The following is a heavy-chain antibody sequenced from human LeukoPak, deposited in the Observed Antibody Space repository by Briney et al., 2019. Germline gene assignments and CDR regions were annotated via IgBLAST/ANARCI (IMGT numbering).Heavy chain of an antibody. V-gene: IGHV4-34*01. Sequence: KPSETLSLTCAVYGGSFSGYYWSWIRQPPGKGLEWIGEINHSGSTNHNPSLKSRVTISVDTSKNQFSLKLSSVTAADTAVYYCARDSSGYYGGDYWGQGTLVTVSS. D-gene: IGHD3-22*01. CDR3: ARDSSGYYGGDY. J-gene: IGHJ4*02. CDR1: GGSFSGYY. CDR2: INHSGST.